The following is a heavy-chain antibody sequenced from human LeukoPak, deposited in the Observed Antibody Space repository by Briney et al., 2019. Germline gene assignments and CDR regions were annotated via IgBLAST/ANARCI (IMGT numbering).Heavy chain of an antibody. CDR1: GFTFSSYG. D-gene: IGHD1-7*01. CDR2: ISGRGSRT. CDR3: AKVLVGTTCFEY. V-gene: IGHV3-23*01. J-gene: IGHJ4*02. Sequence: GGTLRLSCATSGFTFSSYGMSWVRQAPGKGLEWVSSISGRGSRTYYADSVKGRFTISRDNSKNTLSLQLSSLRAEDTAVYYCAKVLVGTTCFEYWGQGTLVTVSS.